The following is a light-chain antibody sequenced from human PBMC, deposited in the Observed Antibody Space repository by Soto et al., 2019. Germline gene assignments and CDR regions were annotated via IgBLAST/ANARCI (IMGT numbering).Light chain of an antibody. CDR3: QSYDSSLRGV. V-gene: IGLV1-40*01. CDR1: SSNIGAGYD. Sequence: QSALTQPPSVSGAPGQRVTSSCTGSSSNIGAGYDVHWYQQLPGTAPKLLIYGNSNRPSGVPDRFSGSKSGTSASLAITGLQAEDEADYYCQSYDSSLRGVFGTGTKVTVL. CDR2: GNS. J-gene: IGLJ1*01.